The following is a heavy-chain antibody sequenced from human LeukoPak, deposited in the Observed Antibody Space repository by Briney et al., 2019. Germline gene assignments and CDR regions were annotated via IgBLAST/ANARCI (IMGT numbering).Heavy chain of an antibody. Sequence: GPSLRLSCVASGLPIADFAMHWVSQARGKGLEWVSLISGDGVSTFYADSVKGRFSISRDNSKNSLYLEMNSLRTEDAAMYYCAKESGKFDYWGQGTLVAVSS. CDR1: GLPIADFA. CDR2: ISGDGVST. J-gene: IGHJ4*02. CDR3: AKESGKFDY. V-gene: IGHV3-43*02.